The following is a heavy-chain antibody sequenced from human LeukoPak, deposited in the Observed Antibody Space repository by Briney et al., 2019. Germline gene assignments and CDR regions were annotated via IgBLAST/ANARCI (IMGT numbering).Heavy chain of an antibody. CDR1: GFTFSGSA. CDR3: TRHPSDYYYYMDV. V-gene: IGHV3-73*01. CDR2: IRSKANSYAT. J-gene: IGHJ6*03. D-gene: IGHD6-19*01. Sequence: PTGGSLRLSCAASGFTFSGSAMHWVRQASGKGLEWVGRIRSKANSYATAYAASVKGRFTISRDDSKNTAYLQMNSLKTEDTAVYYCTRHPSDYYYYMDVWGKGTTVTISS.